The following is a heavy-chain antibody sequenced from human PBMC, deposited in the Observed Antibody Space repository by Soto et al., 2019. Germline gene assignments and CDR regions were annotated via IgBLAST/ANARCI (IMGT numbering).Heavy chain of an antibody. CDR1: GYTFTSYG. Sequence: GASVKVSCKASGYTFTSYGISWVRQAPGQGLEWKGWISAYNGKTNYAQKLQGRVTMTTDTSTSTDYMELRSLRSDDTAVYYCSRDLLEMATRTDHFDYWGQGTLVTVSS. D-gene: IGHD5-12*01. V-gene: IGHV1-18*01. J-gene: IGHJ4*02. CDR2: ISAYNGKT. CDR3: SRDLLEMATRTDHFDY.